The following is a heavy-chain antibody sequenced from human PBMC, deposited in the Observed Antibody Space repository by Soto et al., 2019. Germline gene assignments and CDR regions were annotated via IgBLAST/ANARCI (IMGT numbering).Heavy chain of an antibody. V-gene: IGHV4-31*03. D-gene: IGHD2-2*01. CDR1: GGSNIRDGYY. CDR3: ARATPAGSADF. J-gene: IGHJ4*02. CDR2: ISYGGSS. Sequence: QVQLQESGPGLVKPSQTLSLTCTVSGGSNIRDGYYWSWIRQHPGKGLEWTAYISYGGSSYSNPSLKSRVTISADTSKNQFSLRLTSVTAADTAVYFCARATPAGSADFWGQGTLVTVSS.